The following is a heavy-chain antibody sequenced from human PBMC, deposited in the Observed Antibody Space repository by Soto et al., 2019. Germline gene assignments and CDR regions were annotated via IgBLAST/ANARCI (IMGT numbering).Heavy chain of an antibody. CDR1: GYSFTTYW. D-gene: IGHD3-10*01. Sequence: GESLKISCKASGYSFTTYWIGWVRQMPGHGLEWMGIIYPADSDSRYSPSFPGHVTISADKSINTAFLQWSSLRASDSAIYYCARHVSSTTSNYDYYAMDVWGLGTTVTVSS. J-gene: IGHJ6*02. CDR2: IYPADSDS. V-gene: IGHV5-51*01. CDR3: ARHVSSTTSNYDYYAMDV.